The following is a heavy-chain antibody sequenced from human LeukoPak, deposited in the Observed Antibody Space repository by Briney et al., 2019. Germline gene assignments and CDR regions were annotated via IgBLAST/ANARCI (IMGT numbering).Heavy chain of an antibody. Sequence: GGSLRLSCAASGFTFSSYSMNWVRQAPGKGLEWVSSISSSSSYIYYADSVKGRFTISRDNAKNSLYLQMNSLRAEDTAVYYCARVEVGGDYSKFDHWGQGTLVTVSS. D-gene: IGHD2-21*01. CDR3: ARVEVGGDYSKFDH. J-gene: IGHJ4*02. CDR1: GFTFSSYS. CDR2: ISSSSSYI. V-gene: IGHV3-21*01.